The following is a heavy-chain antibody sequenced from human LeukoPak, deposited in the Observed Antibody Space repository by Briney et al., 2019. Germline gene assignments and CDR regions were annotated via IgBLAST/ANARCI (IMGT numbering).Heavy chain of an antibody. CDR2: ISYDGNNK. Sequence: GGSLRLSCAASGFTFSSYAIHWVRQAPGRGLEWVATISYDGNNKYYLDSAKGRFTISRDDSKNTLHLQMNRLRVEDTAVYYCARDGYDYSLFYIDYWGQGTLVTVSS. CDR3: ARDGYDYSLFYIDY. J-gene: IGHJ4*02. D-gene: IGHD4-11*01. V-gene: IGHV3-30-3*01. CDR1: GFTFSSYA.